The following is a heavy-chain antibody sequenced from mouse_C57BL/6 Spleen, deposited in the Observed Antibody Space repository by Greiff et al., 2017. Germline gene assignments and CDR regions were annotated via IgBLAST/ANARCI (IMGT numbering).Heavy chain of an antibody. CDR3: AREGDYAYFDY. Sequence: DVMLVESGGDLVKPGGSLKLSCAASGFTFSSYGMSWVRQTPDKRLEWVATISSGGSYTYYPDSVKGRFTISRDNAKNTLYLQMSSLKSEDTAMYYCAREGDYAYFDYWGQGTTLTVSS. V-gene: IGHV5-6*02. J-gene: IGHJ2*01. D-gene: IGHD2-4*01. CDR1: GFTFSSYG. CDR2: ISSGGSYT.